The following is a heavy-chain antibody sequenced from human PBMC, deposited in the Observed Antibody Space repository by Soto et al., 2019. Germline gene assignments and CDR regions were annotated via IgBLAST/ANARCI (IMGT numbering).Heavy chain of an antibody. CDR3: ARVEVTTFPHFDY. CDR1: GGSFSGYY. J-gene: IGHJ4*02. Sequence: PSETLSLTCAVYGGSFSGYYWTWIRQPPGTGLEWIGEINHSGSTNYNPSLKSRVTISVDTSKNQFSLKLNSVTPEDTAVYYCARVEVTTFPHFDYWGQGTLVTVSS. CDR2: INHSGST. D-gene: IGHD4-17*01. V-gene: IGHV4-34*01.